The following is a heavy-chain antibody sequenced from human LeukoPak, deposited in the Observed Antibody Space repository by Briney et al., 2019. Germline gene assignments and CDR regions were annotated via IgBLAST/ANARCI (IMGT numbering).Heavy chain of an antibody. D-gene: IGHD2-2*02. Sequence: GGSLRLSCAASGFTFSSYAMSWVRQAPGKGLEWVSAISGSGGSTYYADSVKGRFTISRDNSKNTLYLQMNSLRAEDTAVYYCAREICSSTSCYKGPFDYWGQGTLVIVSS. V-gene: IGHV3-23*01. CDR1: GFTFSSYA. J-gene: IGHJ4*02. CDR2: ISGSGGST. CDR3: AREICSSTSCYKGPFDY.